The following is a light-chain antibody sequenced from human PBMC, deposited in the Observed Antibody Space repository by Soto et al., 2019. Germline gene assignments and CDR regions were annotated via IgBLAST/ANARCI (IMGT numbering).Light chain of an antibody. J-gene: IGKJ1*01. CDR2: AAS. Sequence: DIQMTQSPSSLSASVGDRVTITCRASQSISSYLNWYQQKPGKAPKLLIYAASSLQSGGPSRFSGSGSGTDFTLTICSLQPEDCATYYCQQSYSTPWTFGEGTKVEFK. CDR3: QQSYSTPWT. CDR1: QSISSY. V-gene: IGKV1-39*01.